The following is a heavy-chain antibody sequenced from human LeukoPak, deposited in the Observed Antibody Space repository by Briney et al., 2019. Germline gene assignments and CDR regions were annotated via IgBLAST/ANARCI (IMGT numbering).Heavy chain of an antibody. CDR2: ISYDETNK. CDR1: GSIFSSYA. Sequence: GGSLRLSCAASGSIFSSYAMHWVRQAPGKGLEWVAVISYDETNKYYADSVKGRFTISRDNSKNTLYLQMNSLRAEDTAVYYCARGPSGYHNTGGQGTLVTVSS. V-gene: IGHV3-30*04. CDR3: ARGPSGYHNT. J-gene: IGHJ4*02. D-gene: IGHD5-12*01.